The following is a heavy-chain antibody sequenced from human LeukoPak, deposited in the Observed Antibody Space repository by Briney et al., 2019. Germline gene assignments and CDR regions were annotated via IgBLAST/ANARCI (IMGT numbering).Heavy chain of an antibody. V-gene: IGHV4-39*07. Sequence: PSETLSLTCTVSGGSISSSSYYWGWIRQPPGKGLEWIGSIYYSGSTYYNPSLKSRVTISVDTSKNQFSLKLSSVTAADTAVYYCARDGAARPMQSITFGGVIAASYGMDVWGQGTTVTVSS. D-gene: IGHD3-16*02. CDR3: ARDGAARPMQSITFGGVIAASYGMDV. J-gene: IGHJ6*02. CDR2: IYYSGST. CDR1: GGSISSSSYY.